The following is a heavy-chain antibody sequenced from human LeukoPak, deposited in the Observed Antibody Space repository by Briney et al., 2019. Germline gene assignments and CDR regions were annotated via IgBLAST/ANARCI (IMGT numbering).Heavy chain of an antibody. J-gene: IGHJ6*03. Sequence: PSETLSLTCTVSGGSISSSSYYWGWIRQPPGKGLEWIGRIYTSGSTNYNPSLKSRVTMSVDTSKNQFSLKLSSVTAADTAVYYCARDYNFYYYMDVWGKGTTVTVSS. V-gene: IGHV4-39*07. CDR2: IYTSGST. CDR1: GGSISSSSYY. CDR3: ARDYNFYYYMDV.